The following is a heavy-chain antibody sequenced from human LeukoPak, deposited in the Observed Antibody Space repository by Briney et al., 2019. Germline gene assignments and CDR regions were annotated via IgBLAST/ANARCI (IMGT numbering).Heavy chain of an antibody. J-gene: IGHJ6*03. D-gene: IGHD3-10*01. CDR2: IKQDGSEK. Sequence: GGSLRLSCATSGFTFSSYWMSWVRQAPGKGLEWVADIKQDGSEKYYVDSVKGRFTISRDNAKKSLYLQMNSLRAEDTAVYYCARVLGRVPPYYMDVWGKGTTVTVSS. CDR1: GFTFSSYW. V-gene: IGHV3-7*01. CDR3: ARVLGRVPPYYMDV.